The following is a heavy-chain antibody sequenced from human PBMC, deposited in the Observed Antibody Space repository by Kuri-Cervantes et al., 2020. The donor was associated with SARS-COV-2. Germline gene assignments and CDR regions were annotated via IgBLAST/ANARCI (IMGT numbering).Heavy chain of an antibody. CDR3: ARDPSTYRAAAGYFDY. Sequence: SVKVSCKASVGTFSSYAISWVRQAPGQGHEWMGRIIPIFGTANYAQKFQGRVTITADESTSTAYMELSSLRSEDTAVYYCARDPSTYRAAAGYFDYWGQGTLVTVSS. CDR1: VGTFSSYA. V-gene: IGHV1-69*13. CDR2: IIPIFGTA. J-gene: IGHJ4*02. D-gene: IGHD6-13*01.